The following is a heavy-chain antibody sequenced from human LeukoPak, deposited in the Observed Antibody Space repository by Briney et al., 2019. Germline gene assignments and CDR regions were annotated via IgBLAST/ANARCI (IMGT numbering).Heavy chain of an antibody. CDR3: AIAENYYGSGSYAD. J-gene: IGHJ4*02. CDR2: MSAYNGNT. Sequence: ASVKVSCKASGYTFTSYGISWVRQAPGQGLEWMGWMSAYNGNTNYAQKLQGRVTMTTDTSTSTAYMELRSLRSDDTAVYYCAIAENYYGSGSYADWGQGTLVTVSS. CDR1: GYTFTSYG. V-gene: IGHV1-18*01. D-gene: IGHD3-10*01.